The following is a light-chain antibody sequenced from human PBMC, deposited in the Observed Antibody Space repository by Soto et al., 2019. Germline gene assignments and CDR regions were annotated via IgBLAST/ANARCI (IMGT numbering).Light chain of an antibody. J-gene: IGKJ5*01. CDR2: EVS. V-gene: IGKV2D-29*02. Sequence: DVVMTQTPLSLSVAPGQPASISCKSSQSLLHITGETFLFWYLQKPGQSPQLLIYEVSTRVSGVPYRFSGSGSGTDFTLEISRVETDDVGIYYCMQSTQLPHTFGQGTRLGIE. CDR1: QSLLHITGETF. CDR3: MQSTQLPHT.